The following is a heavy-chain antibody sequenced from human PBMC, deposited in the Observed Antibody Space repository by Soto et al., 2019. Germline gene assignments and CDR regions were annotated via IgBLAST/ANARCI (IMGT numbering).Heavy chain of an antibody. CDR2: ISARNGNT. Sequence: ASVKVSCKVSGYTLTELSMHWVRQAPGKRLEWMGYISARNGNTKYSQKFQGRVTITRDTSASTAYMELSSLRSEDTAVYYCARVRDGYYYGMDVWGQGTTVTVSS. V-gene: IGHV1-3*01. J-gene: IGHJ6*02. CDR3: ARVRDGYYYGMDV. CDR1: GYTLTELS.